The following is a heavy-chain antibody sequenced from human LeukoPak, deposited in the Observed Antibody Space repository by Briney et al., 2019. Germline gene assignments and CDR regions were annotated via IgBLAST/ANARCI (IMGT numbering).Heavy chain of an antibody. D-gene: IGHD3-9*01. CDR3: ARLVGDILTGSNWFDP. Sequence: SETLSLTCTVSGGSISSYYWSWIRQPPGKGLDWIGYIYYSGSTNYNPSLKSRVTISVDTSKNQFSLKLSSVTAADTAVYYCARLVGDILTGSNWFDPWGQGTLVTVSS. CDR1: GGSISSYY. J-gene: IGHJ5*02. V-gene: IGHV4-59*08. CDR2: IYYSGST.